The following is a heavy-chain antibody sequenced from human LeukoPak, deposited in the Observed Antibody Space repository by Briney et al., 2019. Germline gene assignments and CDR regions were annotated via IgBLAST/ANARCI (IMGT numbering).Heavy chain of an antibody. J-gene: IGHJ4*02. CDR2: ISGSGGST. D-gene: IGHD6-19*01. V-gene: IGHV3-23*01. Sequence: GGSLRLSCAASGFTFSIFAMHWVRQAPGKGLEWVSLISGSGGSTYYADSVKGRFTISRDNSKNTLYLQMNSLRGEDTAVYYCAKDFYSSGKSIDYWGQGTLVTVSS. CDR3: AKDFYSSGKSIDY. CDR1: GFTFSIFA.